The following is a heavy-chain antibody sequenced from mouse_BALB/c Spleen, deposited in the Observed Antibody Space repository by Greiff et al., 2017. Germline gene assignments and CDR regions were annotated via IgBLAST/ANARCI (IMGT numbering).Heavy chain of an antibody. Sequence: VQLQQSGAELVRPGASVKVSCKASGYAFTNYLIEWVKQRPGQGLEWIGVINPGSGGTNYNEKFKGKATLTADKSSSTAYMQLSSLTSDDSAVYFCAIVRGFAYWGQGTLVTVSA. CDR3: AIVRGFAY. J-gene: IGHJ3*01. D-gene: IGHD2-5*01. CDR1: GYAFTNYL. V-gene: IGHV1-54*01. CDR2: INPGSGGT.